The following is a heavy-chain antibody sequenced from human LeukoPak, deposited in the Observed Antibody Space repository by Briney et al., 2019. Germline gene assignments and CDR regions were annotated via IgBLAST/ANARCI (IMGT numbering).Heavy chain of an antibody. V-gene: IGHV4-34*01. CDR1: NGSFSSYY. J-gene: IGHJ4*02. CDR2: INHSGST. D-gene: IGHD3-10*01. CDR3: ARHRGYYGSGGDFDY. Sequence: PSETLSLTCAVYNGSFSSYYWSWIRQPPGKGLEWIGEINHSGSTNYSPSLKSRVTISVDTSKNQFSLKLSSVTAADTAVYYCARHRGYYGSGGDFDYWGQGTLVTVSS.